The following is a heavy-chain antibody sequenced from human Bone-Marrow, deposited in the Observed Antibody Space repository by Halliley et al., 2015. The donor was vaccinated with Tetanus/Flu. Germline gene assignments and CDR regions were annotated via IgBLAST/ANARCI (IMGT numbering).Heavy chain of an antibody. CDR1: GFAFSSYD. CDR3: ARGDYFDNRGYYQSTPPFEY. Sequence: AVSGFAFSSYDMNWVRQAPGKGLEWVSVISGRGGSTYHADSVRGRFSISRDNSKNTLFLQMNSLRAEDTAIYYCARGDYFDNRGYYQSTPPFEYWGQGTLVTVSS. J-gene: IGHJ4*02. CDR2: ISGRGGST. D-gene: IGHD3-22*01. V-gene: IGHV3-23*01.